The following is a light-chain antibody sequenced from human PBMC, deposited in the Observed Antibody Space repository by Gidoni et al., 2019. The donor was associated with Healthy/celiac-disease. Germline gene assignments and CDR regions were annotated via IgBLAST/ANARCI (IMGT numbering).Light chain of an antibody. V-gene: IGKV3-15*01. Sequence: EIAMTTSPATLSVSPGERATLSCTASQSVSSNLAWYQQKPGQAPRLLVYGASARATGIPARFSGSGSGTEFTLTISSLQSEDFAVYYCQQYNNWPPCTFGQRTKLEI. J-gene: IGKJ2*02. CDR1: QSVSSN. CDR3: QQYNNWPPCT. CDR2: GAS.